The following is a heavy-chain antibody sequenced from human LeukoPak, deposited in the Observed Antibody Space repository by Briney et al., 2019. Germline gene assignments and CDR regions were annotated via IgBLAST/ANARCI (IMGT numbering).Heavy chain of an antibody. CDR2: IYYSGST. CDR1: GGSISSYY. D-gene: IGHD3-10*01. Sequence: SETLSLTCTVSGGSISSYYWSWIRQPPGKGLEWIGYIYYSGSTNYNPSLKSRVTISVDASKNQFSLKLSSVTAADTAVYYCARGHPYYGSGSYGYYYMDVWGKGTTVTVSS. CDR3: ARGHPYYGSGSYGYYYMDV. V-gene: IGHV4-59*01. J-gene: IGHJ6*03.